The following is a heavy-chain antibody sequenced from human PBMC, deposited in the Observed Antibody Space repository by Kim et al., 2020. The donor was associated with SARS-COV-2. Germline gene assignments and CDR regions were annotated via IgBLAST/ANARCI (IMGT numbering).Heavy chain of an antibody. CDR2: ISSSGSTI. D-gene: IGHD6-13*01. CDR1: GFTFSDYY. CDR3: AREAFWYSSSWAPAFDY. V-gene: IGHV3-11*01. Sequence: GGSLRLSCAASGFTFSDYYMSWIRQAPGKGLEWVSYISSSGSTIYYADSVKGRFTISRDNAKNSLYLQMNSLRAEDTAVYYCAREAFWYSSSWAPAFDYWGQGTLVTVSS. J-gene: IGHJ4*02.